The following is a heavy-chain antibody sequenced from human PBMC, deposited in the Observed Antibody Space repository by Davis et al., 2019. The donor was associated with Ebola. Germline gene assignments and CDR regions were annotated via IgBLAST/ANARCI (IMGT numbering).Heavy chain of an antibody. CDR1: GYSFTSYW. V-gene: IGHV5-51*01. Sequence: PGGSLRLSCKGSGYSFTSYWIGWVRQMPGKGLEWMGFIYPGDSDTRYSTSFQGQVTIAAGKSISTAYLQWSSLKASDTAMYYCARYPITIFGVVTQEEPDAFDIWGQGTMVTVSS. D-gene: IGHD3-3*01. CDR3: ARYPITIFGVVTQEEPDAFDI. CDR2: IYPGDSDT. J-gene: IGHJ3*02.